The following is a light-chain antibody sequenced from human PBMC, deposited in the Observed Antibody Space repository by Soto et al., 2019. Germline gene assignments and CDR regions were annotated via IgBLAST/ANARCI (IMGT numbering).Light chain of an antibody. V-gene: IGKV4-1*01. CDR3: HQYYSAPYT. Sequence: DIVMTQSPDSLAVSLGERATINCKSSRSILYNSNNKNYLTWYQHKPGQPPKLLISWASTRESGVPDRFSGSGSGTDFTLTIRSLRAEDVAVYYCHQYYSAPYTFGQGTKLEIK. CDR2: WAS. J-gene: IGKJ2*01. CDR1: RSILYNSNNKNY.